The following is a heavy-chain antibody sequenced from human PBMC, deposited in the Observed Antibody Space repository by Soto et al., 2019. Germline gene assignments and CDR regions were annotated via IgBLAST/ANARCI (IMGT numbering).Heavy chain of an antibody. D-gene: IGHD1-26*01. Sequence: ASETLSLTCTVSVESISIYYWSWIRQPPGKGLEWIGYIYESGRTYYKPSLKSRASISMDKSRNQFSVRLTSVTAADTAVYFCARGDRYSGSFSDYFDPWGQGTLVTVSS. CDR2: IYESGRT. CDR3: ARGDRYSGSFSDYFDP. V-gene: IGHV4-59*12. J-gene: IGHJ5*02. CDR1: VESISIYY.